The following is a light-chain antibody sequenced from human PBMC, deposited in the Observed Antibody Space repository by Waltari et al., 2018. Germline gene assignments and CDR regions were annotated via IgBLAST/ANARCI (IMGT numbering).Light chain of an antibody. CDR2: GVS. V-gene: IGKV3-20*01. Sequence: EIAVTQSPATLSLSPGERGTLSCRASQSVSKYIAWYQQNPGQAPRLLIYGVSNRATGIPDRFSGSGSGTDFTLTIDRLEPEDFAVYYCQQYGASPLTFGGGTKVEIK. J-gene: IGKJ4*01. CDR1: QSVSKY. CDR3: QQYGASPLT.